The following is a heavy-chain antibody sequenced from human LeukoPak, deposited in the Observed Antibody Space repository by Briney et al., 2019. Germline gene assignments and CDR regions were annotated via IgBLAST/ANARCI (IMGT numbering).Heavy chain of an antibody. Sequence: SETLSLTCTVSSGSIRSSYYYWGWIRQPPGKGLEWIGSIYDSGSTYYNPSLKSRVTISVDTSKNQFSLKLSSVIAADTAVYYCVRDRELNYWGQGILVTVSS. V-gene: IGHV4-39*07. CDR1: SGSIRSSYYY. J-gene: IGHJ4*02. CDR2: IYDSGST. CDR3: VRDRELNY. D-gene: IGHD5-24*01.